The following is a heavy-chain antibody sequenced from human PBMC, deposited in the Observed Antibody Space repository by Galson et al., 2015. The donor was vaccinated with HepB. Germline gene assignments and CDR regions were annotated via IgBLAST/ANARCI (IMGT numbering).Heavy chain of an antibody. D-gene: IGHD6-13*01. V-gene: IGHV3-53*01. CDR2: IHSGGAT. J-gene: IGHJ4*02. CDR1: GFTVSSNY. Sequence: SLRLSCAASGFTVSSNYMSWVRQAPGKGLEWVSVIHSGGATYFADSVKGRFTVSRDTSENTLYLQMNSLRAEDTAVYFCARGYSNNWYSGLGYWGQGALVTVSS. CDR3: ARGYSNNWYSGLGY.